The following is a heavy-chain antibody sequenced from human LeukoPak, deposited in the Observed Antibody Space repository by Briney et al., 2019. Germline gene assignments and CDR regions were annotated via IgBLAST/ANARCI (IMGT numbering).Heavy chain of an antibody. J-gene: IGHJ6*03. V-gene: IGHV4-38-2*02. D-gene: IGHD4-11*01. Sequence: SETLSLTCTVSGYSISSGYYWGWIRQPPGKGLELIGSIYHSGSTYYNPSLKSRVTISVDTSKNQFSLKLSSVTAADTAVYYCARVAMTRDYMDVWGKGTTVTVSS. CDR2: IYHSGST. CDR3: ARVAMTRDYMDV. CDR1: GYSISSGYY.